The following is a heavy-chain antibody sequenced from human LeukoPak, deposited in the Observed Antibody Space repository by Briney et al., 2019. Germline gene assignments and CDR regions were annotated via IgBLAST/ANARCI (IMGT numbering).Heavy chain of an antibody. D-gene: IGHD4-17*01. J-gene: IGHJ6*03. V-gene: IGHV1-69*05. CDR3: ASRLPRLTLVTTYYYYYMDV. CDR2: ITPIFGTA. CDR1: GGTFSSYA. Sequence: ASVKVSCKASGGTFSSYAISWVRQAPGQGLEWMGGITPIFGTANYAQKFQGRVTITTDESTSTAYMELSSLRSEDTAMYYCASRLPRLTLVTTYYYYYMDVWGKGTTVTVSS.